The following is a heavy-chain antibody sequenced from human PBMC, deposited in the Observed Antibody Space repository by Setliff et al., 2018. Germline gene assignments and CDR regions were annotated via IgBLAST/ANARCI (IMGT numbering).Heavy chain of an antibody. V-gene: IGHV4-61*02. CDR1: GDSISRAKYY. D-gene: IGHD3-10*01. J-gene: IGHJ4*02. Sequence: PSETLSLTCTVSGDSISRAKYYWSWIRQSAGKGLECLGRIYTDGSTKYNPSLNSRVTLLIDTAKNQISLRLSSVTAADTAVYFCARESATIGEFPLYYFDKWGQGIPVTVSS. CDR2: IYTDGST. CDR3: ARESATIGEFPLYYFDK.